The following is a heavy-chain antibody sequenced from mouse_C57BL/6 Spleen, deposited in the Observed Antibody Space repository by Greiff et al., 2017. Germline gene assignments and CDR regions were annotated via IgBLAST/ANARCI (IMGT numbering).Heavy chain of an antibody. V-gene: IGHV1-62-2*01. CDR3: ARHEWLLRAMDY. CDR1: GYTFTEYT. Sequence: VQLQQSGAELVKPGASVKLSCKASGYTFTEYTIHWVKQRSGQGLEWIGWIYPGSGSTKYNEKFKGKATMTADKSSSTAYMELSRLTSEDSAVYFCARHEWLLRAMDYWGQGTSVTVSS. J-gene: IGHJ4*01. D-gene: IGHD2-3*01. CDR2: IYPGSGST.